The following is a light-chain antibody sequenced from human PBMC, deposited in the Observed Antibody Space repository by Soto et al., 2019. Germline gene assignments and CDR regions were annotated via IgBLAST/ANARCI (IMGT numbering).Light chain of an antibody. CDR2: DAS. CDR1: KDISNS. CDR3: QQYNNLPLT. V-gene: IGKV1-33*01. Sequence: DIQMTQSPSSLSASVGDRVTITCQASKDISNSLNWYQQRPGKAPNLLIYDASNVETGVPSRFSGSGSGTHFTLTISSLQPEDIATYHCQQYNNLPLTFGGGTKVEIK. J-gene: IGKJ4*01.